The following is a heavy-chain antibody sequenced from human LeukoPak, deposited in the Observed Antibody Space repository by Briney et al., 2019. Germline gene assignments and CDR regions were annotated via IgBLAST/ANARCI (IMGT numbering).Heavy chain of an antibody. CDR3: AKGRDFMDV. J-gene: IGHJ6*02. V-gene: IGHV4-34*01. CDR1: GGSFSGYY. Sequence: KPSETLSLTCAVYGGSFSGYYWSWIRQPPGKGLEWIGEINHSGSTNYNPSLKSRVTISDTSKNQFSLKLSSVTAADTAVYYCAKGRDFMDVWGQGTTVTVSS. CDR2: INHSGST.